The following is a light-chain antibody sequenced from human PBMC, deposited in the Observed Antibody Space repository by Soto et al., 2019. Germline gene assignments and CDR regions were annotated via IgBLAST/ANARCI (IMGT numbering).Light chain of an antibody. V-gene: IGLV1-44*01. Sequence: QLVLTQPPSASGTPGQRVTMSCSGSSSNIGSNTVNWYQQLPGTAPKLLIYSNDERPSGVPDRFSGSKSGTSASLALSGLQSEDEADYYCAAWDDSLSAYVFGTGTKLTVL. CDR1: SSNIGSNT. CDR3: AAWDDSLSAYV. J-gene: IGLJ1*01. CDR2: SND.